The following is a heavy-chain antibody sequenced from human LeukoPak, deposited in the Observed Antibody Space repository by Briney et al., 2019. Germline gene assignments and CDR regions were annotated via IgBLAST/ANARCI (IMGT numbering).Heavy chain of an antibody. V-gene: IGHV3-30*04. J-gene: IGHJ3*02. CDR2: ISYDGSNK. CDR3: ARGSSGWYGGAFDI. D-gene: IGHD6-19*01. Sequence: PGRSLRLSCAASGFTFSSYAMHWVRQAPGKGLEWVAVISYDGSNKYYADSVKGRFTISRDNSKNTLYLQMNSLRAEDTAVYYCARGSSGWYGGAFDIWGQGTMVTVSS. CDR1: GFTFSSYA.